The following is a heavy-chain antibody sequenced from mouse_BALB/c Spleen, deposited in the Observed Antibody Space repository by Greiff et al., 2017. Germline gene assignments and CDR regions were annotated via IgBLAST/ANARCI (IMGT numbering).Heavy chain of an antibody. CDR3: ARGITTVVAYYFDY. Sequence: EVNVVESGGGLVKPGGSLKLSCAASGFTFSSYAMSWVRQTPEKRLEWVASISSGGSTYYPDSVKGRFTISRDNARNILYLQMSSLRSEDTAMYYCARGITTVVAYYFDYWGQGTTLTVSS. J-gene: IGHJ2*01. D-gene: IGHD1-1*01. V-gene: IGHV5-6-5*01. CDR2: ISSGGST. CDR1: GFTFSSYA.